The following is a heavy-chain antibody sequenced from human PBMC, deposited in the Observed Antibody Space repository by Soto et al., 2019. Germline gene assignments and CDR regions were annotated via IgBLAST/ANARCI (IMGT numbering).Heavy chain of an antibody. CDR2: IVPIFGTA. CDR1: GGTFSSYA. Sequence: QVQLVQSGAEVKKPGSSVKVSCKASGGTFSSYAISWVRQAPGQGLEWMGGIVPIFGTANYAQKFQGRVTMSADESTSTAYMELSSLRSEDTAVYYCARGRWAKSWFDPWGQGTLVTVSS. CDR3: ARGRWAKSWFDP. J-gene: IGHJ5*02. V-gene: IGHV1-69*12. D-gene: IGHD1-26*01.